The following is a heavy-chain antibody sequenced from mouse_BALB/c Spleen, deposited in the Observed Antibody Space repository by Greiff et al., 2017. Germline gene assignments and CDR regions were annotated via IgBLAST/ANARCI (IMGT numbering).Heavy chain of an antibody. CDR2: IWTGGGT. J-gene: IGHJ3*01. CDR1: GFSLTSYD. CDR3: GRERVY. V-gene: IGHV2-9-2*01. Sequence: LVESGPGLVAPSQSLSITCTVSGFSLTSYDIGWIRQPPGKGLEWLGVIWTGGGTNYNSAFMSRLSISKDNSKSQVFLKMNSLQTGDTAIYYCGRERVYWGQGTLVTVSA.